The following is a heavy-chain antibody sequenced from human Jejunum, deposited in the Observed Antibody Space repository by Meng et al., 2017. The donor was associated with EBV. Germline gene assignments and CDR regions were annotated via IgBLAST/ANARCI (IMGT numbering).Heavy chain of an antibody. V-gene: IGHV3-23*01. CDR1: VFTFSSDD. CDR2: LTGGGGGT. D-gene: IGHD4-11*01. Sequence: WVCGGGLVQPGGPVRRSVAASVFTFSSDDVSWVRQAPGKGLEWVSSLTGGGGGTYYADSVEGRFTVSRENSKNTLYLQLNSLRADDTAIYYCANTYNFQYWGQGTLVTVSS. CDR3: ANTYNFQY. J-gene: IGHJ4*02.